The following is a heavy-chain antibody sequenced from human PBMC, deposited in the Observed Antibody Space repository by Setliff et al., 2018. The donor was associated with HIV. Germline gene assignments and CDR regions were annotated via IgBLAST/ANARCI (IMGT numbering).Heavy chain of an antibody. D-gene: IGHD5-12*01. CDR3: ARDWRHGYDLNFDY. Sequence: SGGSLRLSCAASGFTFSNYAMSWVRQAPGKGLEWVAKIKNDGSEKYYVDSVEGRFTISRDNAKNSLYLEMNSLTVEDTALYYCARDWRHGYDLNFDYWGQGTLVTVSS. CDR1: GFTFSNYA. CDR2: IKNDGSEK. V-gene: IGHV3-7*01. J-gene: IGHJ4*02.